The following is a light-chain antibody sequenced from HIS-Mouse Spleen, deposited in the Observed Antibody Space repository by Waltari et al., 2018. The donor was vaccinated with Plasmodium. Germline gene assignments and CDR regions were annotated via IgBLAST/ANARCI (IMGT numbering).Light chain of an antibody. CDR2: KAS. V-gene: IGKV1-5*03. CDR3: QQYNSYSWT. Sequence: DIPMTQSPSTLSASVGGRVTITCRASQGISRWLAWYQQKPGKAPKLLIYKASSLESGVPSRFSGSGSGTEFTLTISGLQPDDFATYYCQQYNSYSWTFGQGTKVEIK. CDR1: QGISRW. J-gene: IGKJ1*01.